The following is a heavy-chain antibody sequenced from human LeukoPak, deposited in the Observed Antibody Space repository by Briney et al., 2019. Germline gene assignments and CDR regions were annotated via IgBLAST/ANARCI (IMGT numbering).Heavy chain of an antibody. CDR1: GFIFRNYV. Sequence: GGSLRLSCAASGFIFRNYVMSWVRQAPGKGLEWVSTVHGHNYYADSVKGRFTISRDDSRSTLYLQMDNLRVEDTAVYYCAKDQTGDGYNSIWGQGTLVTVSS. V-gene: IGHV3-23*01. D-gene: IGHD5-24*01. J-gene: IGHJ4*02. CDR3: AKDQTGDGYNSI. CDR2: VHGHN.